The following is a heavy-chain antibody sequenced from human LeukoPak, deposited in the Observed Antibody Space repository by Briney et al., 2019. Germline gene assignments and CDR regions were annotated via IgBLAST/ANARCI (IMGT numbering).Heavy chain of an antibody. D-gene: IGHD2-2*01. CDR3: ARGSRGPYCSSTSCYGWDYYYYYMDV. Sequence: SVKVSCKASGGTFSSYAISWVRQAPGQGLEWMGGIIPIFGTANYAQKFQGRVTITADESTSTAYMELSSLRSEDTAVYYCARGSRGPYCSSTSCYGWDYYYYYMDVWGKGTTVTVSS. CDR1: GGTFSSYA. V-gene: IGHV1-69*01. CDR2: IIPIFGTA. J-gene: IGHJ6*03.